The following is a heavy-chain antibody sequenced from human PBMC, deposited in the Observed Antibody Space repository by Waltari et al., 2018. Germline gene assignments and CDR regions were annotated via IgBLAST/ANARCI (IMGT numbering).Heavy chain of an antibody. CDR2: IYHSGST. CDR1: GYSISSGYY. V-gene: IGHV4-38-2*02. CDR3: ARAEYCSSTSCYYYYYYMDV. D-gene: IGHD2-2*01. J-gene: IGHJ6*03. Sequence: QVQLQESGPGLVKPSETLSLTCTVSGYSISSGYYWGWIRQPPGKGLEWIGSIYHSGSTYYTPSLKSRVTISVDTSKNHFPPMLSSVTAADTAVYYCARAEYCSSTSCYYYYYYMDVWGKGTTVTISS.